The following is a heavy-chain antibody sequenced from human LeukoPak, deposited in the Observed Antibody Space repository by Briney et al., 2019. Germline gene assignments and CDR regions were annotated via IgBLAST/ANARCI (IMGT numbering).Heavy chain of an antibody. D-gene: IGHD3-22*01. CDR1: GYTFTGYY. Sequence: ASVKVSCKASGYTFTGYYLHWVRQAPGQGLEWMGRINPNSGDTDYTQKFQDWVTMTRDTSTSTAYMELSRLRSDDTAVYYCAREGDSSGYYGYYYYMDVWGKGTTVTVSS. CDR2: INPNSGDT. CDR3: AREGDSSGYYGYYYYMDV. V-gene: IGHV1-2*04. J-gene: IGHJ6*03.